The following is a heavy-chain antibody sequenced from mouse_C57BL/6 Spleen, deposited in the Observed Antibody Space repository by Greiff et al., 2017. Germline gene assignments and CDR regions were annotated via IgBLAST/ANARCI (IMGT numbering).Heavy chain of an antibody. V-gene: IGHV1-80*01. CDR1: GYAFSSYW. CDR3: AGGGAYYSNLAWFAY. J-gene: IGHJ3*01. Sequence: QVQLQQSGAELVKPGASVKISCKASGYAFSSYWMNWVKQRPGKGLEWIGQIYPGDGDTNYNGKFKGKATLTADKSSSTAYMQLSSLTSEDSAVYFCAGGGAYYSNLAWFAYWGQGTLVTVSA. D-gene: IGHD2-5*01. CDR2: IYPGDGDT.